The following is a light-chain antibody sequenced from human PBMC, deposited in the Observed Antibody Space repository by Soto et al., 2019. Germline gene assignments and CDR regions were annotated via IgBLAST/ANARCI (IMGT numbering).Light chain of an antibody. CDR1: SSDVGGYNY. Sequence: QSVVTQPASVSGSPGQSITISCTGTSSDVGGYNYVSWYQQHPGKAPKLMIYEVSNRPSGVSNRFSGSKSGNTASLTISGLQAEDEADYYCSSYTSSSTPHVFGTGTKVTVL. CDR2: EVS. V-gene: IGLV2-14*01. J-gene: IGLJ1*01. CDR3: SSYTSSSTPHV.